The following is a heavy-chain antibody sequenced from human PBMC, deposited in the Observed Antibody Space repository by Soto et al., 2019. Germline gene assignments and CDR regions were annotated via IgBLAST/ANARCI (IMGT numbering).Heavy chain of an antibody. D-gene: IGHD1-7*01. CDR2: IYYSGST. V-gene: IGHV4-39*01. Sequence: QLQLQESGPGLVKPSETLSLTCTVSGGSISSSSYYWGWIRQPPGKGLEWIGSIYYSGSTYYNPSLKSRVTISVDTSKNQFSLKLSSVTAADTAVYYCARQGGPADWNYVDVGEEFDYWGQGTLVTVSS. J-gene: IGHJ4*02. CDR1: GGSISSSSYY. CDR3: ARQGGPADWNYVDVGEEFDY.